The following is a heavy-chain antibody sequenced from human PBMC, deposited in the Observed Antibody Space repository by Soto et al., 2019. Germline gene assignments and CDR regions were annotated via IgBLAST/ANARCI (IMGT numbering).Heavy chain of an antibody. D-gene: IGHD3-16*01. Sequence: GGSLRLSCAASGFTFSSYSMHWVRQAPGKGLEWVAAMSYDENSKYFADSVKGRFTISRDNSKNTLSLQMNSLGPEDSAVYYCVRGRTVNDHDDFDSWRQGTLVTVSS. V-gene: IGHV3-30-3*01. J-gene: IGHJ4*02. CDR1: GFTFSSYS. CDR3: VRGRTVNDHDDFDS. CDR2: MSYDENSK.